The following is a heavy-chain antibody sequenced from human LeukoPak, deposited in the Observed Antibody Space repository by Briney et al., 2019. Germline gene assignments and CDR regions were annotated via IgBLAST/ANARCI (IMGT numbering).Heavy chain of an antibody. J-gene: IGHJ4*01. CDR1: GVSINNFY. V-gene: IGHV4-59*08. Sequence: PSETLSLTCTVSGVSINNFYWSWLRQSPGKGLEWFGYVHSSRRTYYNPSLRSRVSMSADTSNSQLSLRLTSVPAADTAVYFCARHDEECPGEYCFLLSFDYWGPGSLVTVSS. CDR2: VHSSRRT. CDR3: ARHDEECPGEYCFLLSFDY. D-gene: IGHD2-8*02.